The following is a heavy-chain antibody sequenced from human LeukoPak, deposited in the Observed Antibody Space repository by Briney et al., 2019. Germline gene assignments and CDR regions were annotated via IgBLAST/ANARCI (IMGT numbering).Heavy chain of an antibody. CDR2: MHPNSGDT. D-gene: IGHD1-20*01. J-gene: IGHJ4*02. CDR3: ARGRLNGNVDF. V-gene: IGHV1-8*01. CDR1: GYTFTGYD. Sequence: GASVKVSCKTSGYTFTGYDINWVRQAAGQGFEWTGWMHPNSGDTGYAHNLQGRITITRDSSTATVFMELSRLRSVDTAMYYCARGRLNGNVDFWGQGTLVTVSS.